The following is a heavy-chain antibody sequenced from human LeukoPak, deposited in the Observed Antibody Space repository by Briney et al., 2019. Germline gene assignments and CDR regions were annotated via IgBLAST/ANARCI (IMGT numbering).Heavy chain of an antibody. CDR1: GSTLTELS. CDR3: ARGEGYGGIYGMDV. D-gene: IGHD4-23*01. J-gene: IGHJ6*02. V-gene: IGHV1-24*01. CDR2: FDPEDGET. Sequence: ASVKVSCKVSGSTLTELSMHWVRQAPGKGLEWMGGFDPEDGETFYAQDFQGRVIMTEDTSTDTAYMELSSLRSDDTAVYYCARGEGYGGIYGMDVWGQGTTVTVSS.